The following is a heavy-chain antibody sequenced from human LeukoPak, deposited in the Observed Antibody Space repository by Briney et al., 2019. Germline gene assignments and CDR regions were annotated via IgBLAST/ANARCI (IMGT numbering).Heavy chain of an antibody. CDR2: ISSSSSHI. D-gene: IGHD1-7*01. CDR3: ARDSYGTN. J-gene: IGHJ4*02. Sequence: GGSLRLSCAASGFTFSSYSMNWVRQAPGKGLEWVSSISSSSSHIYYADSVKGRFTISRDNAKNSLYLQMNSLRAEDTAVYYCARDSYGTNWGQGTLVTVSS. V-gene: IGHV3-21*01. CDR1: GFTFSSYS.